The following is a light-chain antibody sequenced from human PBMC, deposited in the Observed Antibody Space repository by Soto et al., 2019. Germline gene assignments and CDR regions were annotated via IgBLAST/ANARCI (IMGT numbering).Light chain of an antibody. V-gene: IGKV1-9*01. J-gene: IGKJ4*01. Sequence: DIPLTQSPTFLSASVGDRVTISCRASQGISSYLAWYQQKPGKAPKVLIYAASTLRSGVPSRFSGSGSGTEFTLTISSLQPEDFATYYCHQLNSFPLTFGGGTKVEIK. CDR3: HQLNSFPLT. CDR2: AAS. CDR1: QGISSY.